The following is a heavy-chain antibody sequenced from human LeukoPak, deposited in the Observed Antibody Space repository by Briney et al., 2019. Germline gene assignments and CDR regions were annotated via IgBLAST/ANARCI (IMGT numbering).Heavy chain of an antibody. D-gene: IGHD5-24*01. CDR2: IYGGDTT. V-gene: IGHV3-53*01. Sequence: GGSLRLPCAVSGFTVSSNYMSWVRQAPGKGLEWVSGIYGGDTTYYADSVKGRFTISRDNSKNTLYLQMNSLRAEDTAVYYCARGAGYNYPYYFDYWGQGTLVTVSS. CDR1: GFTVSSNY. CDR3: ARGAGYNYPYYFDY. J-gene: IGHJ4*02.